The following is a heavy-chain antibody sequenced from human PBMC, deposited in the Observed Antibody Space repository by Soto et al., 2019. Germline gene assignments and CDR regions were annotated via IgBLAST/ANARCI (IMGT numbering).Heavy chain of an antibody. J-gene: IGHJ4*02. CDR2: IYYSGST. CDR1: GGSISSGGYY. CDR3: ARGAVVAATLFDS. Sequence: QVQLQESGPGLVKPSQTLSLTCTVSGGSISSGGYYWSWIRQHPGKGLEWIGYIYYSGSTSYNPSLNRRVTRSVDTSKNQFSLKLSSVTAADTAVYYCARGAVVAATLFDSWGQGTLVTVSS. V-gene: IGHV4-31*03. D-gene: IGHD2-15*01.